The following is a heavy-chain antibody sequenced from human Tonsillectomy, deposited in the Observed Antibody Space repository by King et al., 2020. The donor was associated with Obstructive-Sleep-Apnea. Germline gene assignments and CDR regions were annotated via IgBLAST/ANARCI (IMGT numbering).Heavy chain of an antibody. CDR1: GGSISRGDYY. J-gene: IGHJ4*02. D-gene: IGHD2-2*01. CDR2: IDYIGST. V-gene: IGHV4-30-4*01. CDR3: AREGGRYCSSTSCSDY. Sequence: MQLQESGPGLVKPSQTLSLTCTVSGGSISRGDYYWSWIRQPPGKGLEWIGCIDYIGSTFYNPSLKSRVTISVDTSKNQFSLKLSSVTAADTAVYYCAREGGRYCSSTSCSDYWGQGTLVTVSS.